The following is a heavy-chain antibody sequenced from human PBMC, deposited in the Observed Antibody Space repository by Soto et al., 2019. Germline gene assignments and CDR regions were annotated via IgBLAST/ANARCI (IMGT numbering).Heavy chain of an antibody. CDR3: ARDYYGGNWGNFCSGARAV. J-gene: IGHJ6*04. D-gene: IGHD3-10*01. V-gene: IGHV3-21*01. CDR2: ISASSGYI. CDR1: QFTFSGYS. Sequence: EVQLVESGGGLVKPGGSLRLSCVASQFTFSGYSMNWVRQAPGKGLEWVSCISASSGYIYYADSVKGRFTISRDNAENSFEVKMNSLGAENRALYYWARDYYGGNWGNFCSGARAVGGKGTAVSVSP.